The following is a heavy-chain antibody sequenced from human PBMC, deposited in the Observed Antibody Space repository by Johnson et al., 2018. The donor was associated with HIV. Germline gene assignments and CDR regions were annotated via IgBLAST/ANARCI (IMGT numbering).Heavy chain of an antibody. Sequence: QVQLVESGGGVVRPGGSPRLSCAASGFTFSTYAIHWVRQAPGKGLEWVAIISYDGSTKYYADSVKGRFTISRDNSKNTLYLQMNSLRAEDTAVYYCARDILEYSSSVPDAFDIWGQGTMVTVSS. CDR2: ISYDGSTK. J-gene: IGHJ3*02. V-gene: IGHV3-30-3*01. D-gene: IGHD6-6*01. CDR1: GFTFSTYA. CDR3: ARDILEYSSSVPDAFDI.